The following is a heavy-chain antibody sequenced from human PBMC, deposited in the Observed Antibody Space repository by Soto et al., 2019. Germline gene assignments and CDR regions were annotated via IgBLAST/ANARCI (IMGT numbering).Heavy chain of an antibody. J-gene: IGHJ4*02. Sequence: GGSLRLSCAASGFTFSNAWMSWVRQAPGKGLEWVGRIKSKTDGGTTDYAAPVKGRFTISRDDSKNTLYLQMNSLKTEDTAVYYCTVPLRYDGLVDYWGQGTLVTVSS. CDR2: IKSKTDGGTT. CDR3: TVPLRYDGLVDY. D-gene: IGHD1-1*01. V-gene: IGHV3-15*01. CDR1: GFTFSNAW.